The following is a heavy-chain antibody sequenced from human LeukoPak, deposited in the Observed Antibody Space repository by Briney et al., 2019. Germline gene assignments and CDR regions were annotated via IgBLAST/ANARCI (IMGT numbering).Heavy chain of an antibody. J-gene: IGHJ4*02. Sequence: GGSLRLSCAASGFTFSSYGMHWVRQAPGKGLEWVAVVWFDGSKKYSADSVKGRITISRDDSKNTLYLQMNSLRAEDTAVYYCARNAGTTNYLGQGTLVAVSS. CDR2: VWFDGSKK. V-gene: IGHV3-33*01. CDR3: ARNAGTTNY. CDR1: GFTFSSYG. D-gene: IGHD1-1*01.